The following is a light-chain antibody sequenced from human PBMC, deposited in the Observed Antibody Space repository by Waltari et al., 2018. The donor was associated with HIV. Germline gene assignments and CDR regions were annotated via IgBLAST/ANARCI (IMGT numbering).Light chain of an antibody. CDR1: QSLSTH. V-gene: IGKV1-39*01. CDR2: GAS. CDR3: QQSYSNPLT. Sequence: DIQMTQSPSSLSASVGDRITISCRASQSLSTHLNWYQQKLGKVPKVLIYGASTLQSGAPSRFSGSGSGTHFTLTISNLQPEDFATYYCQQSYSNPLTFGPGTKVDVK. J-gene: IGKJ3*01.